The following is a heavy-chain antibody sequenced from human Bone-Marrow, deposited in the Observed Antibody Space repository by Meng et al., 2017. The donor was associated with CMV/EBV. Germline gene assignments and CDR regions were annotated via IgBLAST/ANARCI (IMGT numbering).Heavy chain of an antibody. V-gene: IGHV1-69*05. CDR2: IIPIFGTA. D-gene: IGHD2-2*01. Sequence: LSSYAISWVRRAPGKGLEWMGGIIPIFGTATYAQKFQGRVTITTDEAKSTAYMELSSLRSEDTAVYYCERDFKGLGPAPLYYGMDVWGQGTTVTVSS. CDR1: LSSYA. CDR3: ERDFKGLGPAPLYYGMDV. J-gene: IGHJ6*02.